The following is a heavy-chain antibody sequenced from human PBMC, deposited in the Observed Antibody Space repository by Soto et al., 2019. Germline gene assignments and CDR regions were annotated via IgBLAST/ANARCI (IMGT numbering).Heavy chain of an antibody. CDR3: ARDLRDYYYYGMDV. CDR2: IYYSGST. CDR1: GGSISSGGYY. Sequence: KPSETLSLTCTVSGGSISSGGYYWSWIRQHPGKGLEWIGYIYYSGSTYYNPSLKSRVTISVDTSKNQFSLKLSSVTAADTAAYYCARDLRDYYYYGMDVWGQGTTVTVSS. V-gene: IGHV4-31*03. J-gene: IGHJ6*02.